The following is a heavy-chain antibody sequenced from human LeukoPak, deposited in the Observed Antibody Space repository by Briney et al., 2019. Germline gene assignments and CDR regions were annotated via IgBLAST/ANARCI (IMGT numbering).Heavy chain of an antibody. J-gene: IGHJ6*03. D-gene: IGHD6-19*01. V-gene: IGHV4-39*01. CDR2: IYYSGAT. Sequence: SETLSLTCTVSGGSISSSSYYWGWIRQPPGKGLEWIGSIYYSGATYYNPSLKSRRVTISVDTSKNQFSLGLSSVTAADTAVYYCARHQWHYYYYMGVWGKGSTVTVSS. CDR3: ARHQWHYYYYMGV. CDR1: GGSISSSSYY.